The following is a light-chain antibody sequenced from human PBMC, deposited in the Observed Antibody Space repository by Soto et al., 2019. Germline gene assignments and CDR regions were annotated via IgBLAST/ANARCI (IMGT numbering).Light chain of an antibody. CDR1: SSDVGGYNY. Sequence: QSALTQPPSASGSPGQSVTISCTGTSSDVGGYNYVSWYQQHPGKAPKLIIFEVTKRPSGVPDRLSGSKSGNTASLTVSGLQAEDEADFYCSSYAGSIHSSLSVFSTG. CDR3: SSYAGSIHSSLSV. J-gene: IGLJ1*01. CDR2: EVT. V-gene: IGLV2-8*01.